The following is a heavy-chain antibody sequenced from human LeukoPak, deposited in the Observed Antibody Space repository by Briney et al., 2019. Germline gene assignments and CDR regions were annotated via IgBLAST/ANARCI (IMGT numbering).Heavy chain of an antibody. V-gene: IGHV3-23*01. J-gene: IGHJ3*02. D-gene: IGHD2-15*01. CDR2: ISGSGGST. CDR3: AKDLWSGGSCCDAFDI. Sequence: PGGSLRPSCAASGFTFSSYAMSWVRQAPGKGLEWVSGISGSGGSTYYADAVKGRFTISRDNSKNTLYLQMNSLRVEDTAVYYCAKDLWSGGSCCDAFDIWGQGTMVTVSS. CDR1: GFTFSSYA.